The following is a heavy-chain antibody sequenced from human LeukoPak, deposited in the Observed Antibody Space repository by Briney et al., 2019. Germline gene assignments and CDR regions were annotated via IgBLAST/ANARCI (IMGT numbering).Heavy chain of an antibody. CDR1: GYTFTSYD. CDR2: MNPNSGNT. CDR3: ARVGGSDTAPDY. D-gene: IGHD5-18*01. J-gene: IGHJ4*02. V-gene: IGHV1-8*01. Sequence: GASVKVSCKASGYTFTSYDINWVRQAPGQGLEWMGWMNPNSGNTGYAQKFQGRVTMTRNTSISTAYMELSSLRSEDTAVYYCARVGGSDTAPDYWGQGTLVTVSS.